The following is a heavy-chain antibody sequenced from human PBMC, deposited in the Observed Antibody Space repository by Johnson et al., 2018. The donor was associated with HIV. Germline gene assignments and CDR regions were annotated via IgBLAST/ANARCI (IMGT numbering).Heavy chain of an antibody. J-gene: IGHJ3*02. CDR3: AKSGDNGAFDI. V-gene: IGHV3-33*06. CDR2: ISYDGSKI. CDR1: GFNFRSYG. D-gene: IGHD3-10*01. Sequence: QVQLVESGGGVVQPGRSLRLSCEASGFNFRSYGMHWVRLAPGQGLEWVAGISYDGSKIDYIESVKGHFTISRDNSKNRVFLEINSLRGEDTALYYCAKSGDNGAFDIWGQGTMVTVSS.